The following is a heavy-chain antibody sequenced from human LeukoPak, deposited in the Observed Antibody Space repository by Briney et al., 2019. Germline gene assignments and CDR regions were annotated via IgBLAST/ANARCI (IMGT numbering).Heavy chain of an antibody. Sequence: GASVKVSCTASGYTFRIYFMNWVRQAPGQGLEWMGNIDTDTGNPKYAPGFTGHFVFSLDTSVSTAYLQINSLRAEDTAVYYCARGTPTPGVDYWGQGTQVTVSS. CDR3: ARGTPTPGVDY. CDR2: IDTDTGNP. D-gene: IGHD1-1*01. CDR1: GYTFRIYF. V-gene: IGHV7-4-1*02. J-gene: IGHJ4*02.